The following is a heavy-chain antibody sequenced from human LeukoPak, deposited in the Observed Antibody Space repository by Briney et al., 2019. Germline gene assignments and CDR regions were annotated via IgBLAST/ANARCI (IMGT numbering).Heavy chain of an antibody. D-gene: IGHD2-21*02. Sequence: GGSLRLSCAASGFTFSSYEMIWVRQAPGKGLEWVSYISSSSSTIYYADSVKGRFTISRDNAKNSLYLQMNSLRAEDTAVYYCARGRGGDCQNWFDPWGQGTLVTVSS. CDR3: ARGRGGDCQNWFDP. CDR1: GFTFSSYE. V-gene: IGHV3-48*01. J-gene: IGHJ5*02. CDR2: ISSSSSTI.